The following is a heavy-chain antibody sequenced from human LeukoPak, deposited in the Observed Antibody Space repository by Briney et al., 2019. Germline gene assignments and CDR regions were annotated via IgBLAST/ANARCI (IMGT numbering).Heavy chain of an antibody. V-gene: IGHV4-31*03. J-gene: IGHJ3*02. CDR2: IYYSGST. Sequence: SETLSLTCTVSGGSISSGGYNWSWIRQHPGKGLEWIGYIYYSGSTYYNPSLKSRVTISVDTSKNQFSLKLSSVTAADTAVYYCARVPVKADAFDIWGQGTMVTVSS. CDR3: ARVPVKADAFDI. CDR1: GGSISSGGYN.